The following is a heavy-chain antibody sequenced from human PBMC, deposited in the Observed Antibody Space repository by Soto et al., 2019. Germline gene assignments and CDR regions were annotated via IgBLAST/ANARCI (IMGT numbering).Heavy chain of an antibody. Sequence: TLSLTCTVSGGPISSYYCSLIRQPPGKGLEWIVYIYYSGSTNYNPSLKSRVNISVDTSKNQFSLKLSCVTAADTAVYDCERAEGGYSYPGYFDYWGQGTLVTVSS. V-gene: IGHV4-59*01. J-gene: IGHJ4*02. CDR1: GGPISSYY. CDR2: IYYSGST. CDR3: ERAEGGYSYPGYFDY. D-gene: IGHD5-18*01.